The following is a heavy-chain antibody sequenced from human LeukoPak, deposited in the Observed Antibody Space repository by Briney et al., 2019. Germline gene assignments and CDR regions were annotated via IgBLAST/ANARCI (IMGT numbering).Heavy chain of an antibody. Sequence: GGSLRLSCAASGFTVSSNYMSWVRQAPGKGLEWDSVIYSGGSTYYADSVKGRFTISRDNSKNTLYLQMNSLRAEDTAVYYCAREESRLAAAGNPLDYWGQGTLVTVSS. CDR3: AREESRLAAAGNPLDY. D-gene: IGHD6-13*01. J-gene: IGHJ4*02. V-gene: IGHV3-66*01. CDR2: IYSGGST. CDR1: GFTVSSNY.